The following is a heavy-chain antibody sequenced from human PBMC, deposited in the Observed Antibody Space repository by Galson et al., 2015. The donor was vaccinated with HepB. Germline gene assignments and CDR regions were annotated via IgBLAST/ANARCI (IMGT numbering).Heavy chain of an antibody. CDR3: ARPSGATYCGGDCYSDYFDS. CDR2: ISFDGRNK. J-gene: IGHJ4*02. V-gene: IGHV3-30*04. CDR1: GLTFSTDA. Sequence: SLRLSCAASGLTFSTDAMYWVRQAPGKGLEWVALISFDGRNKNYADSVKGRFTISRDNSKNTVYLQMNSLRGEDTAVYYCARPSGATYCGGDCYSDYFDSWGQGTLVAVSS. D-gene: IGHD2-21*02.